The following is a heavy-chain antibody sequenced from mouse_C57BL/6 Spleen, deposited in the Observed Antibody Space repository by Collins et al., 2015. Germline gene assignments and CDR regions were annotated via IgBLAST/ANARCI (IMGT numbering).Heavy chain of an antibody. CDR2: IWSGGST. D-gene: IGHD1-1*01. V-gene: IGHV2-2*01. Sequence: QVQLKQSGPGLVQPSQSLSITCTVSGFSLTGYGVHWVRQSPGKGLEWLGVIWSGGSTDYNAAFISRLSISKDNSKSQVFFKMNSLQADDTAIYYCASVYYGSNYYAMDYWGQGTSVTVSS. CDR1: GFSLTGYG. J-gene: IGHJ4*01. CDR3: ASVYYGSNYYAMDY.